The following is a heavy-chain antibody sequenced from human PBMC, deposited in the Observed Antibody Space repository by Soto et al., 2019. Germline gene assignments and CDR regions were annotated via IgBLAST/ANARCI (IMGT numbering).Heavy chain of an antibody. Sequence: EVQLVESGGGLVQPGRSLRLSCAASGFIFDDYGMHWVRQAPGKGLEWVSGINWNSGSISYADSVKGRFTISRDNAKSSLYLQMNTLRPEDTAFYYCVKDTKEDSKVWYLDYWGQGTLVTVSS. V-gene: IGHV3-9*01. CDR2: INWNSGSI. J-gene: IGHJ4*02. D-gene: IGHD5-18*01. CDR1: GFIFDDYG. CDR3: VKDTKEDSKVWYLDY.